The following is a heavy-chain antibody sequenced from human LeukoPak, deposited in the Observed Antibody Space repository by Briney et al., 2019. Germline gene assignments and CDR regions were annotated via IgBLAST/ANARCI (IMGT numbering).Heavy chain of an antibody. CDR1: GFTFSSYG. Sequence: PGGSLRLSCVASGFTFSSYGMHWVRQAPGKGLGWVAFISYDGSNENIADSVKGRFIISRDNSKNTLYLQMNSLRAEDTAVYYCAKGPAPRLGEFSYHALVDHWGQGTLVTVSS. J-gene: IGHJ4*02. CDR2: ISYDGSNE. D-gene: IGHD3-16*02. V-gene: IGHV3-30*18. CDR3: AKGPAPRLGEFSYHALVDH.